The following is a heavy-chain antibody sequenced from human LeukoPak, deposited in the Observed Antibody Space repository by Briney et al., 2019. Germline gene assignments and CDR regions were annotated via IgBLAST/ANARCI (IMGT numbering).Heavy chain of an antibody. CDR3: ASSYCSSTSCYTWLLVY. V-gene: IGHV1-69*05. CDR2: VIPIFGTA. CDR1: GGTFSSYA. Sequence: SVKVSCTASGGTFSSYAISWVRQAPGQGLEWMGGVIPIFGTANYAQKFQGRVTITTDESTSTAYMELSSLRSEDTAVYYCASSYCSSTSCYTWLLVYWGQGTLVTVSS. D-gene: IGHD2-2*02. J-gene: IGHJ4*02.